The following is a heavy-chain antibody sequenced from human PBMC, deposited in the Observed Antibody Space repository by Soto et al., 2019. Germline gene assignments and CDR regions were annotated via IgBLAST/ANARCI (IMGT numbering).Heavy chain of an antibody. CDR3: ARWVAVAPSNAFDI. J-gene: IGHJ3*02. Sequence: ASVKVSCKASGYTFTGYYIHWVRQAPGQGLEWMGCINPNSGGTNYAQKFQGWVTMTRDTSISTAYMELSRLRSDDTAVYYCARWVAVAPSNAFDIWGQGTMVTVSS. V-gene: IGHV1-2*04. D-gene: IGHD6-19*01. CDR1: GYTFTGYY. CDR2: INPNSGGT.